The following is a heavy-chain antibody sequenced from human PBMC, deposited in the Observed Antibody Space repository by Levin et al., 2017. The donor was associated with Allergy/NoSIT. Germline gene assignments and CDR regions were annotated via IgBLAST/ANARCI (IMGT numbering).Heavy chain of an antibody. D-gene: IGHD2-15*01. V-gene: IGHV4-59*01. J-gene: IGHJ4*02. CDR1: GASIRSYY. CDR2: IYHSGST. CDR3: ASVRYCSGGSCYFRFDY. Sequence: PSETLSLTCTVSGASIRSYYWSWIRQPPGKGLEWIGYIYHSGSTNYNPSLKSRVTISVDTSKNQFSLKLSSVTAADTAVYYCASVRYCSGGSCYFRFDYWGQGTLVTVSS.